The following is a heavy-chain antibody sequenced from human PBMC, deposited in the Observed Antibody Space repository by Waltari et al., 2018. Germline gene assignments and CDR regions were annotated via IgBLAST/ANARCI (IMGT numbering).Heavy chain of an antibody. V-gene: IGHV3-74*01. CDR3: ARESTTMVRGVGYYYYGKDV. CDR2: MSSDGSRT. CDR1: GFTFSSYW. D-gene: IGHD3-10*01. Sequence: EVQLVESGGGLVQPGGSLRLSCAASGFTFSSYWMHWVRQAPGKGLVWDSRMSSDGSRTSYADSVKGRFTISRDNAKNTLYLQMNSLRAEDTALYYCARESTTMVRGVGYYYYGKDVWGQGTTVTVSS. J-gene: IGHJ6*02.